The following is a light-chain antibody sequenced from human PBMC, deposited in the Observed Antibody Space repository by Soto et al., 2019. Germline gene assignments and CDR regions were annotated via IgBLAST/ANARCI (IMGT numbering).Light chain of an antibody. J-gene: IGKJ1*01. V-gene: IGKV1-17*01. CDR2: AAS. CDR3: LQHSTYPLT. Sequence: DIQMTQFPSSLSASVGDRVTITCRASQGIRNDLGWYQQKPGKAPKRLIYAASSLQSGVPSRFRVSGSGTEFTLGISSLQPEDSATFYCLQHSTYPLTFGQGTKVEIK. CDR1: QGIRND.